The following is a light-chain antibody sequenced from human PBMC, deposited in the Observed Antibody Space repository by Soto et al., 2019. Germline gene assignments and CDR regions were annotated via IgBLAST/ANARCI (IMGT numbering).Light chain of an antibody. CDR2: EVY. CDR3: SSYAGSNVV. V-gene: IGLV2-8*01. CDR1: SSDFNTDNY. J-gene: IGLJ2*01. Sequence: QSALTQPPSASGSLGQSVTISCTGTSSDFNTDNYVSWYQHHPGKAPKLMIYEVYKWPSGVPDRFSGSKSGNTASLTVSGLQAEDEADYYCSSYAGSNVVFGGGTQLTVL.